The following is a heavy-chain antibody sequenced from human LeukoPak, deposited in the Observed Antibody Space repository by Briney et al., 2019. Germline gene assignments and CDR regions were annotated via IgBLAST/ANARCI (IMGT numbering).Heavy chain of an antibody. CDR2: ISYDGSNK. Sequence: GGSLRPSCAASGFTFSSYGMHWVRQAPGKGLEWVAVISYDGSNKYYADSVKGRFTISRDNSKNTLYLQMNSLRAEDTAVYYCAKARWTVAGTGLDYWGQGTLVTVSS. CDR1: GFTFSSYG. D-gene: IGHD6-19*01. CDR3: AKARWTVAGTGLDY. V-gene: IGHV3-30*18. J-gene: IGHJ4*02.